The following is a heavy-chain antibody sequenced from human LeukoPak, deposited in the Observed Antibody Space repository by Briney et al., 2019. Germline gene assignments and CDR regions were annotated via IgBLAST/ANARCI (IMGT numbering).Heavy chain of an antibody. CDR1: GFTFSIDS. J-gene: IGHJ4*02. Sequence: GGSLRLSCAASGFTFSIDSMNWVRQAPGKGLEWVSSISSSSSYIYYADSVKGRFTISRDNAKNSLYLQMNSLRAEDTAVYYCARDHNRVVTPTFDYWGQGTLVTVSS. CDR3: ARDHNRVVTPTFDY. D-gene: IGHD4-23*01. V-gene: IGHV3-21*01. CDR2: ISSSSSYI.